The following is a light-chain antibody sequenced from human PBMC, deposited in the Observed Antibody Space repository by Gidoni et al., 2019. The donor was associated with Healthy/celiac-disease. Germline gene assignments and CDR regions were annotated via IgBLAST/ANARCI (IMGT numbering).Light chain of an antibody. J-gene: IGKJ3*01. CDR2: AAS. CDR1: QGISSY. Sequence: AIRMTQSPSSFSASTGDRVTITCRASQGISSYLAWYQQKPGKAPKLLIYAASTLQSGVPSRFSGSGSGTDFTLTISCLQSEDFATYYCQQYYSYPFTFGPWDQSGYQT. V-gene: IGKV1-8*01. CDR3: QQYYSYPFT.